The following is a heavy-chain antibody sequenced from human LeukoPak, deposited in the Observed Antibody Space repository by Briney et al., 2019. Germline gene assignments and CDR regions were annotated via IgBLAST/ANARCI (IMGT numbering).Heavy chain of an antibody. Sequence: GGSLRLSCAASGFTFSSYSMNWVRQAPGKGLEWVSSISSSSSYIYYADSVKGRFTISRDNAKNSLYLQMNSLRAEDTAVYYCAKCPLPAGRQIDYWGQGTLVTVSS. CDR3: AKCPLPAGRQIDY. CDR2: ISSSSSYI. V-gene: IGHV3-21*01. CDR1: GFTFSSYS. D-gene: IGHD2-2*01. J-gene: IGHJ4*02.